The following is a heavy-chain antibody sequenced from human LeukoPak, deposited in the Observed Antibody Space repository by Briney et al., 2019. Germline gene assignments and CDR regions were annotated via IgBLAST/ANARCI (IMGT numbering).Heavy chain of an antibody. V-gene: IGHV1-69*05. CDR2: IIPIFGTA. CDR3: AREMYYYGSGIPLALDY. J-gene: IGHJ4*02. CDR1: GGTFSSYA. D-gene: IGHD3-10*01. Sequence: SVKVSCKASGGTFSSYAISWVQQAPGQGLEWMGRIIPIFGTANYAQKFQGRVTITTDESTSTAYMELSSLRSEDTAVYYCAREMYYYGSGIPLALDYWGQGTLVTVSS.